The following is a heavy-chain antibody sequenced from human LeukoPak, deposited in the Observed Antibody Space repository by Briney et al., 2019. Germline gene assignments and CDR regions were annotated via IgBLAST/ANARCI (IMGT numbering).Heavy chain of an antibody. CDR1: GFSFRNSA. V-gene: IGHV3-23*01. Sequence: PGGSLRLSCVVSGFSFRNSAMNWVRQAPGKGLEWVSLISGSSGGTDYGDSVKGRFTISRDNSKNTLYLRMNNLRAEDTAVYYCAKDLDISYSGSYYLDNYWGQGTLVTVSS. CDR2: ISGSSGGT. J-gene: IGHJ4*02. D-gene: IGHD1-26*01. CDR3: AKDLDISYSGSYYLDNY.